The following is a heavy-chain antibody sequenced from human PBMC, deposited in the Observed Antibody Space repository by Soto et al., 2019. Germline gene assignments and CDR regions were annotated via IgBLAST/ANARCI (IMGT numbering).Heavy chain of an antibody. CDR2: MHYSGSR. CDR3: ARDRGYSGYDPSYSYDGMDV. Sequence: KTSETLSLTCTVSGDSMRSYYWSWIRQPPGKGLEWIGYMHYSGSRKYNPSLKTRVTISVDTSKNQFSLNLSSVTAADTAVYYCARDRGYSGYDPSYSYDGMDVWGHGTTVTVSS. CDR1: GDSMRSYY. D-gene: IGHD5-12*01. J-gene: IGHJ6*02. V-gene: IGHV4-59*01.